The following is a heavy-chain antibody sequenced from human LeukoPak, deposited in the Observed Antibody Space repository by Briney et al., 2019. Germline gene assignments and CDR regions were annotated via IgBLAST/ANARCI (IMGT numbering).Heavy chain of an antibody. Sequence: GASVKVSCKASGYTFTSYYMHWVRQAPGQGLEWMGWIKPNSGGTNYAQKFQGRVTMTRDTSISTAYMELSRLRSDDTAVYYCARDGLGYCSSTSCYPENWFDPWGQGTLVTVSS. CDR2: IKPNSGGT. D-gene: IGHD2-2*01. CDR3: ARDGLGYCSSTSCYPENWFDP. V-gene: IGHV1-2*02. CDR1: GYTFTSYY. J-gene: IGHJ5*02.